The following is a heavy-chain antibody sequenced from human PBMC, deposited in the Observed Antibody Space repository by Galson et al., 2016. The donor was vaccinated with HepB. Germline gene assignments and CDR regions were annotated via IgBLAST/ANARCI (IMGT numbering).Heavy chain of an antibody. J-gene: IGHJ4*01. D-gene: IGHD2-2*01. V-gene: IGHV3-21*01. CDR1: GFNIRDYS. Sequence: SLRLSCAASGFNIRDYSMNWLRQAPGKGLEWVSHIEGDANHIHYRHSLKGRFTISRDIAKNSLYLEMSGLGAEDTAIYYCARGHCGSTNCHLYFDSWDQGTLVTVSS. CDR2: IEGDANHI. CDR3: ARGHCGSTNCHLYFDS.